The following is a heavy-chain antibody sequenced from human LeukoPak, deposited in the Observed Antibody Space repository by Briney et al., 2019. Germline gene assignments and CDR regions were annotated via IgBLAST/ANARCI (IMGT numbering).Heavy chain of an antibody. CDR2: ISYDGRNK. V-gene: IGHV3-30*04. D-gene: IGHD2-21*01. Sequence: GGSLRLSCAASGFTFSTYAMHWARQAPGKGPEWVAVISYDGRNKYYADSVKGRFSISRDNSKNTLYLQMDSLRGEDTAVYYCAKDFRIGYSAHFDYWGQGALVTVSS. CDR3: AKDFRIGYSAHFDY. J-gene: IGHJ4*02. CDR1: GFTFSTYA.